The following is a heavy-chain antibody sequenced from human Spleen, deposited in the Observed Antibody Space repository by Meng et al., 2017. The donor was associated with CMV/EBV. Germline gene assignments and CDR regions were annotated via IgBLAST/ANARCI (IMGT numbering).Heavy chain of an antibody. CDR2: ISGTGGHA. D-gene: IGHD2-2*01. CDR1: GFTFSRYA. CDR3: ARERLYQPLWGDALDI. V-gene: IGHV3-23*01. J-gene: IGHJ3*02. Sequence: GESLKISCAASGFTFSRYAMMWVRHAPGKGLEWVSSISGTGGHAYYADSVKGRFTISRDNSQNTLYLQMSSLRAEDTAVYYCARERLYQPLWGDALDIWGQGTMVTVSS.